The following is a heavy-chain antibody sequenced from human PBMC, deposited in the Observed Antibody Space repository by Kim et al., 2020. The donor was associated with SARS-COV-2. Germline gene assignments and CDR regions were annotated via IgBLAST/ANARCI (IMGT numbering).Heavy chain of an antibody. Sequence: ASVKVSCKASGYTFTSYAMNWVRQAPGQGLEWMGWINTNTGNPTYAQGFTGRFVFSLDTSVSTAYLQISSLKAEDTAVYYCARAGSGEEKLRFLEWLLSNYYGMDVWGQGTTVTVSS. CDR1: GYTFTSYA. D-gene: IGHD3-3*01. CDR2: INTNTGNP. CDR3: ARAGSGEEKLRFLEWLLSNYYGMDV. J-gene: IGHJ6*02. V-gene: IGHV7-4-1*02.